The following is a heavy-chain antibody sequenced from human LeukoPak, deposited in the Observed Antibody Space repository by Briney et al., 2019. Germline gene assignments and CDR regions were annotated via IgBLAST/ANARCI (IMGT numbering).Heavy chain of an antibody. Sequence: GGSLRLSCAASGFTFSTYGMSWVRQPPGKGLEWVSAISYSGDSTFYADSVKGRFTISRDNSKNMFFLQMNSLTAEDTAIYFCARDVDFYASTSYSDYWGQGTLVTVSS. CDR3: ARDVDFYASTSYSDY. J-gene: IGHJ4*02. D-gene: IGHD3-10*01. V-gene: IGHV3-23*01. CDR2: ISYSGDST. CDR1: GFTFSTYG.